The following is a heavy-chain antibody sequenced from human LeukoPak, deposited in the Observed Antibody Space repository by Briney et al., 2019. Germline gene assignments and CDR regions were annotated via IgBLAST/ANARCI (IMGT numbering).Heavy chain of an antibody. CDR2: IFHGGST. Sequence: SGTLSLTCAVSGGSISSSNWWGWVRQPPGKGLEWIGEIFHGGSTNYNPSLKSRVTISVDKSKNQFSLKLSSVTAADTAVYYCARAYSSSWSYFDYWGQGTLVTVSS. CDR1: GGSISSSNW. CDR3: ARAYSSSWSYFDY. V-gene: IGHV4-4*02. J-gene: IGHJ4*02. D-gene: IGHD6-13*01.